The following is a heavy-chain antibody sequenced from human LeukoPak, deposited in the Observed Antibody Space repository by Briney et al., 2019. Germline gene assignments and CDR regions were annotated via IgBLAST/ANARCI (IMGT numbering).Heavy chain of an antibody. CDR1: GFTFSSYG. CDR3: AKEGYCSGGSCDPHWYFDL. Sequence: SGGSLRLSCAASGFTFSSYGMHWVRQAPGKGLEWVAVIWYDGSNKYYADSVKGRFTISRDNSKNTLYLQMNSLRAEDTAVYYCAKEGYCSGGSCDPHWYFDLWGRGTLVTVSS. J-gene: IGHJ2*01. V-gene: IGHV3-30*02. CDR2: IWYDGSNK. D-gene: IGHD2-15*01.